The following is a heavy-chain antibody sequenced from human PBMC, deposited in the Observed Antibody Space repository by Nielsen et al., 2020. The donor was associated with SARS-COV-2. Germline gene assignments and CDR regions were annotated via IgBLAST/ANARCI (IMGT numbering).Heavy chain of an antibody. CDR1: GYTFTSYY. CDR2: INPSGGST. V-gene: IGHV1-46*01. Sequence: ASVKVSCKASGYTFTSYYMHWVRQAPGQGLEWMGIINPSGGSTSYAQKFQGRVTMTRDTSTSTVYMELSSLRSEDTAVYYCARDGIRLRRFCSSISRHLGCWFDPWGQGTLVTVSS. D-gene: IGHD2-2*01. J-gene: IGHJ5*02. CDR3: ARDGIRLRRFCSSISRHLGCWFDP.